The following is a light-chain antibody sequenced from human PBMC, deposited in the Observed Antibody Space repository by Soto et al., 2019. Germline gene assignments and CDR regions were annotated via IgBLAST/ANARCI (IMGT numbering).Light chain of an antibody. Sequence: QSVLTQPASVSGSPGQSITISCTGTSSDVGGYNYVSWYQQHPGKAPKLMIYDVSYRPSGVSNRFSGSKSGNTASLTISGLQADDEADYYCSSYTSSSTVVFGGGTTLTVL. CDR2: DVS. V-gene: IGLV2-14*03. CDR1: SSDVGGYNY. CDR3: SSYTSSSTVV. J-gene: IGLJ3*02.